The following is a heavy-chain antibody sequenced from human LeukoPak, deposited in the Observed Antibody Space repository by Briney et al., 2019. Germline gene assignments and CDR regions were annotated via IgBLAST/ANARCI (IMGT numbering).Heavy chain of an antibody. CDR2: ISSSGNTI. V-gene: IGHV3-48*03. CDR1: GFTFSSYE. CDR3: ARAGGDTAVVFDAFDI. D-gene: IGHD5-18*01. J-gene: IGHJ3*02. Sequence: GGPLRFSCAASGFTFSSYEMNWVRQAPGKGLEWVSYISSSGNTIYYADSVKGRFTISRDNAKNSLYLQMNSLRADDTAVYYCARAGGDTAVVFDAFDIWGQGTMVTVSS.